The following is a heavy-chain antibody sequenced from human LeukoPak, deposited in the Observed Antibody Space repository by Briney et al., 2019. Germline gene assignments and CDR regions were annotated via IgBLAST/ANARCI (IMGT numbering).Heavy chain of an antibody. Sequence: ASVKVSCKASGYTFTSYYMHWVRQAPGQGLERMGIINPSGGSTSYAQKFQGRVTMTRDMSTSTVYMELSSLRSEDTAVYYCARATYYYDSSGFHSTPFDYWGQGTLVTVSS. CDR2: INPSGGST. J-gene: IGHJ4*02. V-gene: IGHV1-46*01. D-gene: IGHD3-22*01. CDR3: ARATYYYDSSGFHSTPFDY. CDR1: GYTFTSYY.